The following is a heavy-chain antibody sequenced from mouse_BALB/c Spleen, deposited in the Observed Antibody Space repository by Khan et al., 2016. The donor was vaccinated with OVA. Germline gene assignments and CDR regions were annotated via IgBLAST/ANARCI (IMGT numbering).Heavy chain of an antibody. CDR2: ISSGDTT. V-gene: IGHV5-6-5*01. Sequence: EVKLMESGGGLVKPGGSLKLSCAASGFTFSNYGVSWVRQTPEKRLEWVASISSGDTTYYPDSVKGRFTISRDNARNILYLQMSSLRSEDTAMYYCARDYWFAYWGQGTRVTVSA. J-gene: IGHJ3*01. CDR1: GFTFSNYG. CDR3: ARDYWFAY.